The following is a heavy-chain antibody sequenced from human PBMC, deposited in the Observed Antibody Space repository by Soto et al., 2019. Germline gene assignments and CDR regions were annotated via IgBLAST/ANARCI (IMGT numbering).Heavy chain of an antibody. Sequence: GASVKVSCKASGYTFTMYYAHLVRLAPGQGLEGMGLINPTGGGATYAQELQGRLSVGREMTTRRGGMELSSLRSEGTALYYCAIVRDYSGARDSRGQGTMVTVSS. CDR1: GYTFTMYY. D-gene: IGHD2-15*01. V-gene: IGHV1-46*04. CDR2: INPTGGGA. J-gene: IGHJ4*03. CDR3: AIVRDYSGARDS.